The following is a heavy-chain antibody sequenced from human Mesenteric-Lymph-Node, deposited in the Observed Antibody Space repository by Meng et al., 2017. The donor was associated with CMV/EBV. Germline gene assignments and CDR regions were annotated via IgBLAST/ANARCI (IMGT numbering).Heavy chain of an antibody. D-gene: IGHD2-15*01. J-gene: IGHJ4*02. CDR3: ARGAPSEIYSPFS. V-gene: IGHV3-21*01. CDR2: INPTGSYM. CDR1: GFTFSSYS. Sequence: AASGFTFSSYSMRWVRQAPGKGLEWVSCINPTGSYMFYADAIKGRFTISRDNAKNSLYLQMNSLRAEDTAIYYCARGAPSEIYSPFSWGLGTLVTVSS.